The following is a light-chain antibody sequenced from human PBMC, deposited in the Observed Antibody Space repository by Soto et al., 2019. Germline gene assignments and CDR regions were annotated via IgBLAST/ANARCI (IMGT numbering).Light chain of an antibody. CDR3: AAWDDSLNGYWV. Sequence: QSVLTQPPSASGTPGQRVSISCSGSSSNIGSNTVNWYQQLPGTAPKLLISSNNQRPSGVPDRFSGSKSGTSASLAISGLQSEDEADYYSAAWDDSLNGYWVFGGGTKVTVL. CDR1: SSNIGSNT. CDR2: SNN. V-gene: IGLV1-44*01. J-gene: IGLJ3*02.